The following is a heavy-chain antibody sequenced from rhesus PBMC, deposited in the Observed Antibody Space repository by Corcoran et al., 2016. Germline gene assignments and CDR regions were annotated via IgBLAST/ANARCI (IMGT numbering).Heavy chain of an antibody. D-gene: IGHD6-13*01. CDR2: IYGSSTST. J-gene: IGHJ4*01. V-gene: IGHV4S10*01. CDR3: AGSGPYSSWSTRFDY. CDR1: GGSISDSYR. Sequence: QVQLQESGPGVVKPSETLSLTCAVSGGSISDSYRWSWIRQPPGKGLEWIGYIYGSSTSTNYNPSLKNRVTISKDTSKNQFSLKLSSVTAADTAVYYCAGSGPYSSWSTRFDYWGQGVLVTVSS.